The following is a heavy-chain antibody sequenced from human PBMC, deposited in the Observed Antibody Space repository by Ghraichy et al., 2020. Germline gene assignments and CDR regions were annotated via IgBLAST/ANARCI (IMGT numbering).Heavy chain of an antibody. J-gene: IGHJ4*02. CDR2: ISSGGKIK. CDR1: GFTLSKYE. CDR3: ARVDVPEAMSAFDY. D-gene: IGHD2-2*01. Sequence: SLNISCAVSGFTLSKYEVTWVRQAPGKDLEWISYISSGGKIKYYADSVKGRFTSSRDEAKNLFFLQMNNLRAEDTATYYCARVDVPEAMSAFDYWGQGALVAVSS. V-gene: IGHV3-48*03.